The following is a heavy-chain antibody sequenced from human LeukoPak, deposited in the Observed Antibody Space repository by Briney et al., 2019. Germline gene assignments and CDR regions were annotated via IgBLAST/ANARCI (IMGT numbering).Heavy chain of an antibody. Sequence: SETLSLTCAVYGGSFSGYYWSWIRQPPGKGLEWIGEINYSGSTNYNPSLKSRVTISVDTSKNHFSLKLSSVTAADTAVYYCARGQFLYSTGWPSTIRFDYWGQGALVTVSS. CDR1: GGSFSGYY. J-gene: IGHJ4*02. D-gene: IGHD6-19*01. V-gene: IGHV4-34*01. CDR2: INYSGST. CDR3: ARGQFLYSTGWPSTIRFDY.